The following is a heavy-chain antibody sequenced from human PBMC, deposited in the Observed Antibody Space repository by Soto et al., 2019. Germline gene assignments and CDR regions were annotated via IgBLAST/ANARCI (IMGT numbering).Heavy chain of an antibody. D-gene: IGHD3-10*01. J-gene: IGHJ3*02. CDR1: GFTFSSYA. CDR2: ISYDGSNK. Sequence: QVQLVESGGGVVQPARSLRLSCAASGFTFSSYAMHWVRQAPGKGLEWVAVISYDGSNKYYADSVKGRFTISRDNSKNTLYLQMNSLRAEDTAVYYCARVPLVRGVKGAFDIWGQGTMVTVSS. V-gene: IGHV3-30-3*01. CDR3: ARVPLVRGVKGAFDI.